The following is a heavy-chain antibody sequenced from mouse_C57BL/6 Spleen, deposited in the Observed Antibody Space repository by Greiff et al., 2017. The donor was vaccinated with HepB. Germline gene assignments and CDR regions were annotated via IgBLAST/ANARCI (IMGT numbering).Heavy chain of an antibody. CDR1: GYTFTDYE. CDR2: IDPETGGT. V-gene: IGHV1-15*01. J-gene: IGHJ1*03. D-gene: IGHD1-1*01. Sequence: VQLQQSGAELVRPGASVTLSCKASGYTFTDYEMHWVKQTPVHGLEWIGAIDPETGGTAYNQKFKGKAILTADKSSSTAYMELRSLTSEDSAVYYCTSHYGSSYRYFDVWGTGTTVTVSS. CDR3: TSHYGSSYRYFDV.